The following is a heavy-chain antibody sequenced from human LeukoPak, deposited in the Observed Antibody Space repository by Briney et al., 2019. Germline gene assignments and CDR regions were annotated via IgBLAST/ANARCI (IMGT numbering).Heavy chain of an antibody. Sequence: SETLSLTCTVSGGSISGHYWSWIRQPPGKGLEWIGYIYYSGGTTYNPSLTSRVTISVDTSKNQFSLKLSSVTAADTAVYYCARGGSKSSSSHWGYWGQGTLVTVSS. D-gene: IGHD6-6*01. J-gene: IGHJ4*02. CDR3: ARGGSKSSSSHWGY. V-gene: IGHV4-59*11. CDR1: GGSISGHY. CDR2: IYYSGGT.